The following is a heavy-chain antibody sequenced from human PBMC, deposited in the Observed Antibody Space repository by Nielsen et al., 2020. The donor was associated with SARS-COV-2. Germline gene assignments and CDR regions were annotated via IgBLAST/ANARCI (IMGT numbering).Heavy chain of an antibody. Sequence: ASVKVSCKASGYTFTSYGISWVRQAPGQGLEWMGWISAYNGNTNYAQKLQGRVTMTTDTSTSTVYMELSSLRSEDTAVYYCARVPPRRDAFDIWGQGTMVTVSS. CDR2: ISAYNGNT. V-gene: IGHV1-18*01. CDR3: ARVPPRRDAFDI. CDR1: GYTFTSYG. J-gene: IGHJ3*02.